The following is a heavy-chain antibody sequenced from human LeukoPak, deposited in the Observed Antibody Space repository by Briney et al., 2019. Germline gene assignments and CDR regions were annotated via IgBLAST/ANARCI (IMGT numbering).Heavy chain of an antibody. J-gene: IGHJ4*02. CDR3: ARVGYCSSTSCYSFDH. V-gene: IGHV3-11*06. D-gene: IGHD2-2*01. CDR1: GFTFSDYY. CDR2: ISSSSSYT. Sequence: KPGGSLRLSCAASGFTFSDYYMSWIRQAPGKGLEWVSYISSSSSYTSYADSVKGRFTISRDNAKNSLYLQMNSLRAEDTAVYYCARVGYCSSTSCYSFDHWGQGTLVTVSS.